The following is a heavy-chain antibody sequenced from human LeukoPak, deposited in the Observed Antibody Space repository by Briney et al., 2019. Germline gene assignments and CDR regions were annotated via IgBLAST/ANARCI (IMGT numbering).Heavy chain of an antibody. J-gene: IGHJ6*03. CDR2: INPNSGGT. V-gene: IGHV1-2*02. D-gene: IGHD1-14*01. CDR3: ARDRETGYYYYYMDV. Sequence: ASVTVSCKASGYTFTGYYMHWVRQAPGQGLEWMGWINPNSGGTNYAQKFQGRVTMTRDTSISTAYMELSRLRSDDTAVYYCARDRETGYYYYYMDVWGKGTTVTISS. CDR1: GYTFTGYY.